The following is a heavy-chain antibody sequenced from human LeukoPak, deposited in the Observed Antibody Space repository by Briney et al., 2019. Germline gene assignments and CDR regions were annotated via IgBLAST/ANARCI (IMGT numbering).Heavy chain of an antibody. D-gene: IGHD3-10*01. Sequence: ASVKVSCKASGGTFSSYAISWVRPAPGQGLEWMGWINPNSGGTNYAQKFQGRVTMTRDTSISTAYMELSRLRSDDTAVYYCARSLHYGSGSYHAFDIWGQGTMVTVSS. CDR2: INPNSGGT. V-gene: IGHV1-2*02. CDR3: ARSLHYGSGSYHAFDI. J-gene: IGHJ3*02. CDR1: GGTFSSYA.